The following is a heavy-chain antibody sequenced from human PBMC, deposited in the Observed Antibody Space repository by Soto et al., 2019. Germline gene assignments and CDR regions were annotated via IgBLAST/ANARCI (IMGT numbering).Heavy chain of an antibody. V-gene: IGHV3-30-3*01. Sequence: GGSLRLSCVASGFTFDTYGIHWVRQAPGKGLQWVALISYEGSNTYYADSVRGRFTISRDNSKNTLYLQMNTLRPEDTGLYYCARVTPGNNLYYFSGLDFWDQGTSVTVSS. CDR2: ISYEGSNT. CDR1: GFTFDTYG. CDR3: ARVTPGNNLYYFSGLDF. D-gene: IGHD1-1*01. J-gene: IGHJ6*02.